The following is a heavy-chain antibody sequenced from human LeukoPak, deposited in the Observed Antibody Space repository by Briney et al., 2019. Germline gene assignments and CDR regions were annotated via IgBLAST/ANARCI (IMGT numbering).Heavy chain of an antibody. V-gene: IGHV3-23*01. J-gene: IGHJ4*02. Sequence: GGSLRLSCAASGFTFSSYAMSWVRQAPGKGLEWVSAISGSGGSTYYADSVKGRFTISRDNSKNTLYLQMNSLRAEDTAIYYCAKGSYDSSGYLYYFDYWGQGTLVTVSS. CDR2: ISGSGGST. D-gene: IGHD3-22*01. CDR1: GFTFSSYA. CDR3: AKGSYDSSGYLYYFDY.